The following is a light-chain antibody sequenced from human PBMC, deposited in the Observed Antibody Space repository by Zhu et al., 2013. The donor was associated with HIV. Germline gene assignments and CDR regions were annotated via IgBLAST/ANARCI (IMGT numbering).Light chain of an antibody. Sequence: EIVLTQSPGTLSLSPGERATLSCRASQSVATYLAWYQQKPGQSPRLLIYDASNRATGIPARFSGSGSGRDFTLTISGLEPEDFAVYYCQQRSDWPQLTFGGGTRVEIK. V-gene: IGKV3-11*02. J-gene: IGKJ4*01. CDR3: QQRSDWPQLT. CDR2: DAS. CDR1: QSVATY.